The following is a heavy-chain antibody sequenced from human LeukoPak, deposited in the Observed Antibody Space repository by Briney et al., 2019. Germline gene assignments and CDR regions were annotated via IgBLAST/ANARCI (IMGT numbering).Heavy chain of an antibody. J-gene: IGHJ4*02. Sequence: GGTLRLSCAASGFTLNRSWMNWVRQAPAKGLEGVANMGPRGIHKRYVDSAEGRFTSSKDSRETSFYLDMYSLRVEDTAIYYCEIWTPGNYWGQGSLVTVSS. CDR3: EIWTPGNY. V-gene: IGHV3-7*01. CDR1: GFTLNRSW. D-gene: IGHD1-1*01. CDR2: MGPRGIHK.